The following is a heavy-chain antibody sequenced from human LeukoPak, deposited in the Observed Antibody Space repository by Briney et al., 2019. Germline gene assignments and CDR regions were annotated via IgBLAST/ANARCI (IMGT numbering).Heavy chain of an antibody. Sequence: PGGSLRLSCAASGFILNGYAVHWVRQAPGKGLEWLAVITYDGHSQYYGESVKGRFTISRDNSKNTVSLQMNSLRTEEPAVYYCGRVLQDGYSSRESCYFWRLDVWGRNPLVTVSS. CDR3: GRVLQDGYSSRESCYFWRLDV. J-gene: IGHJ2*01. D-gene: IGHD2-15*01. V-gene: IGHV3-30*04. CDR2: ITYDGHSQ. CDR1: GFILNGYA.